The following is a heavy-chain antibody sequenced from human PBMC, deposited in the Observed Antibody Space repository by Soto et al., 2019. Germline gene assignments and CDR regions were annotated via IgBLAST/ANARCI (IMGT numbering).Heavy chain of an antibody. J-gene: IGHJ4*02. CDR3: ATKPIVATTGPFDY. CDR1: GFTFSSHS. D-gene: IGHD5-12*01. V-gene: IGHV3-21*01. Sequence: GGSLRLSCAASGFTFSSHSMNWVRQAPGKGLEWVSSISSSSSYIYYADSVKGRFTISRDNAKNSPYLQMNSLRAEDTAVYYCATKPIVATTGPFDYWGQGTLVTVSS. CDR2: ISSSSSYI.